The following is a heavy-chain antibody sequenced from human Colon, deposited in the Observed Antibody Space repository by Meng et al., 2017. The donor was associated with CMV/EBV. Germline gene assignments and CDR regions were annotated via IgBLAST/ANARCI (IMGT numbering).Heavy chain of an antibody. J-gene: IGHJ4*02. V-gene: IGHV4-39*07. CDR1: GGSIDNSDYY. D-gene: IGHD4-17*01. Sequence: GSLRLSCTVSGGSIDNSDYYWGWIRQPPGKGLEWIASIHYSGTNWYNPSLKSPVTISVDRAKNQFSLKVSSVTAADTAMYYCARGGITMTTPFEFWGQGTLVTVSS. CDR2: IHYSGTN. CDR3: ARGGITMTTPFEF.